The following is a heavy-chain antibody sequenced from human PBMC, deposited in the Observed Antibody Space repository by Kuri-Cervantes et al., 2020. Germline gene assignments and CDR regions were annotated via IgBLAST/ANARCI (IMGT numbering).Heavy chain of an antibody. V-gene: IGHV3-7*01. CDR3: ATGRYNGD. D-gene: IGHD1-14*01. CDR1: GFTFSRFS. J-gene: IGHJ4*02. CDR2: IKRDGSEK. Sequence: GESLKISCAASGFTFSRFSMTWVRQAPGKGLEWVANIKRDGSEKYYVDSVKGRFTISRDNAKDSLYLQMNSLRVEDTAVYYCATGRYNGDWGQGTLVTVSS.